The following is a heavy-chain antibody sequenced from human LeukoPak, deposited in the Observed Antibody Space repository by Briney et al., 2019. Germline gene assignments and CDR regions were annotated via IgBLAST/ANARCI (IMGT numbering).Heavy chain of an antibody. Sequence: GASVKVSCKASGYTFTGYYMHWVRQAPGQGLEWMGWINPNSGGTNYAQKFQGRVTMTRDTSISTAYMELSRLRSDDTAVYYCARDLMPFNYDFWSGYPYWGQGTLVTVSS. J-gene: IGHJ4*02. CDR2: INPNSGGT. CDR3: ARDLMPFNYDFWSGYPY. V-gene: IGHV1-2*02. D-gene: IGHD3-3*01. CDR1: GYTFTGYY.